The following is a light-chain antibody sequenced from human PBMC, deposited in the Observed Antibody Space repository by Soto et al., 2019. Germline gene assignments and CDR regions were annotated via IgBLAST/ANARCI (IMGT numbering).Light chain of an antibody. J-gene: IGLJ1*01. Sequence: QSVLTQPPSASGTPGQRVTISCSGSSSNIGSNTVNWYQQLPGTAPKLLIYSNNKRPSGIPDRFSGSKSGTSATLGITGLQTGDEADYYCGTWDSSLSAYVFGTGTKVTVL. CDR3: GTWDSSLSAYV. CDR1: SSNIGSNT. V-gene: IGLV1-44*01. CDR2: SNN.